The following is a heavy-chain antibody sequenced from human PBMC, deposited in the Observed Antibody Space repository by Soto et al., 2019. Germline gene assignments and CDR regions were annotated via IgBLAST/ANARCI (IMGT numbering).Heavy chain of an antibody. CDR3: ARETRGMATSYSDS. CDR1: GDTFSTHT. CDR2: IIPILGTV. V-gene: IGHV1-69*08. Sequence: QDQLVQSGAEVKKPGSSVKVSCKTSGDTFSTHTISWVRQAPGQGLEWMGRIIPILGTVNYAQKFQGRVTITAHKSTSTTYMELSGLRSEATAVYYCARETRGMATSYSDSLGQGTLVTVSS. J-gene: IGHJ4*02. D-gene: IGHD5-12*01.